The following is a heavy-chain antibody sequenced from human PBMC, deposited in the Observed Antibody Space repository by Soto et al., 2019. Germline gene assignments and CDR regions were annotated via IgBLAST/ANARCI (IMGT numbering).Heavy chain of an antibody. J-gene: IGHJ6*02. CDR1: GDSISSSNW. D-gene: IGHD6-13*01. Sequence: SETLSLTCAVSGDSISSSNWWTWVRQPPGKGLEWIGDIYHTGITNYNPSLKSRVTILVDKSKNQFSLKLTSVTAADTAVHYCARYSASDLYYYFGMDVWGQGTTVTVSS. CDR3: ARYSASDLYYYFGMDV. CDR2: IYHTGIT. V-gene: IGHV4-4*02.